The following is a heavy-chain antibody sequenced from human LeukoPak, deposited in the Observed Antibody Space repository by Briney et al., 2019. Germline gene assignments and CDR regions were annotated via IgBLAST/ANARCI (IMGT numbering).Heavy chain of an antibody. CDR1: GGSISSHY. D-gene: IGHD3-3*01. J-gene: IGHJ6*03. Sequence: TASETLSLTCTVSGGSISSHYWSWVRQPPGKGLEWIGNIYDSESTHYKSSLKSLVTISVDTSKNQFSLRLSSVTAADTAVYYCARVLQNYYYLDVWGKGTTVTVSS. CDR2: IYDSEST. V-gene: IGHV4-59*11. CDR3: ARVLQNYYYLDV.